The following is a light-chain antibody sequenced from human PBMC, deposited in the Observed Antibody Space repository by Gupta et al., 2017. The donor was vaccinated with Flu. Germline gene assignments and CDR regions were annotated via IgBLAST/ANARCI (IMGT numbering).Light chain of an antibody. CDR1: QSVSTY. CDR2: DAS. CDR3: QQRSNWRT. J-gene: IGKJ4*01. V-gene: IGKV3-11*01. Sequence: VLTQSPATLSLSPGDRASLSCRASQSVSTYLAWYQQKPGQAPRLLIYDASNRATGIPARFSGSGSGTDFTLTISSLEPEDFAVYYCQQRSNWRTFGGGTKVEIK.